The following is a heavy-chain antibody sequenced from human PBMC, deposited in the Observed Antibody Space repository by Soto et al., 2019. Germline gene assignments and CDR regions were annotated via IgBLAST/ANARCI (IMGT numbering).Heavy chain of an antibody. D-gene: IGHD1-7*01. J-gene: IGHJ6*03. CDR3: ARDNWNYPSYYYYYMDV. V-gene: IGHV6-1*01. CDR1: GDSVSSNSAA. CDR2: TYYRSKWYN. Sequence: PSQTLSLTCAISGDSVSSNSAAWNWIRQSPSRGLEWLGRTYYRSKWYNDYAVSVKSRITINPDTSKNQFSLQLNSVTPEDTAVYYCARDNWNYPSYYYYYMDVWGKGTTVTAP.